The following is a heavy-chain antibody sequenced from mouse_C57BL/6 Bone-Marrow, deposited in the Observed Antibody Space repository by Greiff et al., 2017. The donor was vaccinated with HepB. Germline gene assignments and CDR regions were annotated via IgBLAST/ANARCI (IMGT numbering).Heavy chain of an antibody. Sequence: EVKLVESGGGLVKPGGSLKLSCAASGFTFSSYAMSWVRQTPEKRLEWVATISDGGSYTYYPDNVKGRFTISRDNAKNNLYLQMSHLESEDTAMYYCGGRYYFDYWGQGTTLTVSS. V-gene: IGHV5-4*03. CDR2: ISDGGSYT. J-gene: IGHJ2*01. CDR3: GGRYYFDY. CDR1: GFTFSSYA.